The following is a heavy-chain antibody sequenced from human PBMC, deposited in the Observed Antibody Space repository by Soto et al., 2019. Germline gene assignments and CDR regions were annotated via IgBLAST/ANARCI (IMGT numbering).Heavy chain of an antibody. CDR2: ISTYNGDT. Sequence: ASVKVSCKASGYTFTRSGISWVRQAPGQGLEWMGWISTYNGDTNYAQTLQGRVTMTKDTSTSTAYMELRSLRSDDTAVYYCARGVGSGTYYNQYNWFDPWGQGTLVTVSS. CDR3: ARGVGSGTYYNQYNWFDP. CDR1: GYTFTRSG. V-gene: IGHV1-18*01. J-gene: IGHJ5*02. D-gene: IGHD3-10*01.